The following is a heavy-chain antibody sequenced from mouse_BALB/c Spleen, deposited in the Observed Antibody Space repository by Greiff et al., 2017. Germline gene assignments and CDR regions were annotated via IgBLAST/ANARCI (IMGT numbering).Heavy chain of an antibody. CDR2: ISYSGST. CDR3: ARRAANQGFAY. V-gene: IGHV3-2*02. CDR1: GYSITSDYA. J-gene: IGHJ3*01. Sequence: EVNLLESGPGLVKPSQSLSLTCTVTGYSITSDYAWNWIRQFPGNKLEWMGYISYSGSTSYNPSLKSRISITRDTSKNQFFLQLNSVTTEDTATYYCARRAANQGFAYWGQGTLVTVSA. D-gene: IGHD3-3*01.